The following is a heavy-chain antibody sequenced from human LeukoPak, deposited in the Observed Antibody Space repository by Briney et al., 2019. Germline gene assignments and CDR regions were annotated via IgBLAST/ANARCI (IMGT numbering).Heavy chain of an antibody. CDR3: ARVAGGYDFMTTDYYMDV. V-gene: IGHV3-11*04. D-gene: IGHD5-12*01. J-gene: IGHJ6*03. CDR2: ISSSGSTI. CDR1: EFTFSDYY. Sequence: GGSLRLSCAASEFTFSDYYMSWIRQAPGKGLEWVSYISSSGSTIYYADSVKGRFTISRDNAKNSLYLQMNSLRAEDTAVYYCARVAGGYDFMTTDYYMDVWGKGNTVTVSS.